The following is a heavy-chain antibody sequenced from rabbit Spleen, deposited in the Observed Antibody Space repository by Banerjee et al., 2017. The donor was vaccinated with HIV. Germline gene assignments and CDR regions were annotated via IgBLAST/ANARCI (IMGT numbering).Heavy chain of an antibody. Sequence: QEQLVESGGGLVQPEGSLTLTCTASGFSFSSSYYMCWVRQAPGKGLEWIACINTYTAKSVYASWAKGRFTMSRTSSTTVTLQMTSLTAADTATYFCARDLVAVIGWNFNLWGPGTLVTVS. CDR3: ARDLVAVIGWNFNL. CDR2: INTYTAKS. J-gene: IGHJ4*01. V-gene: IGHV1S45*01. D-gene: IGHD1-1*01. CDR1: GFSFSSSYY.